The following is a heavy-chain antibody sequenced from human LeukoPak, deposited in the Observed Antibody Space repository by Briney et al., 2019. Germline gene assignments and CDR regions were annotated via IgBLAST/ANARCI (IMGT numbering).Heavy chain of an antibody. D-gene: IGHD3-3*01. CDR2: IYYSGSA. CDR3: ARHASVSGNWPRPLDY. CDR1: GGSISSSSYY. J-gene: IGHJ4*02. V-gene: IGHV4-39*01. Sequence: SETLSLTCTVSGGSISSSSYYWGWVRQPPGKGLEWIANIYYSGSAYYSPSLRSRVTISVDTSKNQFSLKLTSVTAADTAVYYCARHASVSGNWPRPLDYWGQGSLVTVSS.